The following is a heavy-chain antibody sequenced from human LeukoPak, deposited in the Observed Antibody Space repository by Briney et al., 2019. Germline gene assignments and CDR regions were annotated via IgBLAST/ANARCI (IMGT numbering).Heavy chain of an antibody. Sequence: GGSLRLSFAASGFTFSDYNMNWVRQVPGKGLEWVSYISSSGSTIYYADSVKGRFTISRDNAKNSLYLQMNSLRAEDTAVYYCAELGITMIGGVWGKGTTVTISS. CDR3: AELGITMIGGV. D-gene: IGHD3-10*02. CDR1: GFTFSDYN. CDR2: ISSSGSTI. J-gene: IGHJ6*04. V-gene: IGHV3-48*04.